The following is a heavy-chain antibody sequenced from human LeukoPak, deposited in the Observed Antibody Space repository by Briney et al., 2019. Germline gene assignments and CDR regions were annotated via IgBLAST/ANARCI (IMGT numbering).Heavy chain of an antibody. V-gene: IGHV3-23*01. CDR3: TKGYSSSWYNGGFEGGY. J-gene: IGHJ4*02. CDR1: GLTFSSYA. D-gene: IGHD6-13*01. CDR2: ISGSGGNT. Sequence: GGSLRLSCAASGLTFSSYAMTWVRQAPGKGLEWVSAISGSGGNTHYADSVKGRFTITRDNSKNTLYLQMNSLRAEDTAVYYCTKGYSSSWYNGGFEGGYWGQGTLVTVSS.